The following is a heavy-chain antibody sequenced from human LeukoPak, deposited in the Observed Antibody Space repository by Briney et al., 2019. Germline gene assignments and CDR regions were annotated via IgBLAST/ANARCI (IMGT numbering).Heavy chain of an antibody. CDR3: ALPVQVVTSFDY. CDR2: FDPEDGET. V-gene: IGHV1-24*01. CDR1: GYTLTELS. Sequence: ASVKVSCKVSGYTLTELSMHWARQAPGKGLEWMGGFDPEDGETIYAQKFQGRVTMTEDTSTDTAYMELSSLRSEDTAVYYCALPVQVVTSFDYWGQGTLVTVSS. D-gene: IGHD3-22*01. J-gene: IGHJ4*02.